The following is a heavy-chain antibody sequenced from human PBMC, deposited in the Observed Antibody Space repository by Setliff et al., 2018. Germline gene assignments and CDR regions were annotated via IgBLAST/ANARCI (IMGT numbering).Heavy chain of an antibody. Sequence: ASVKVSCKASGYTFTDYYIHWVRQAPGQGLEWMGWINPNSGGTNPAQRFQGRVTMTRDTSITTAYMELSSLRSDDTAVYYCAGHEFVGGYYGSVTYRHFDYWGQGILVTVSS. V-gene: IGHV1-2*02. CDR2: INPNSGGT. CDR3: AGHEFVGGYYGSVTYRHFDY. CDR1: GYTFTDYY. J-gene: IGHJ4*02. D-gene: IGHD3-10*01.